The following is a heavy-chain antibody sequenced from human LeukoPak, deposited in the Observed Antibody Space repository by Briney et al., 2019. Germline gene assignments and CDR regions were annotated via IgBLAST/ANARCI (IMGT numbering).Heavy chain of an antibody. V-gene: IGHV3-21*01. D-gene: IGHD1-26*01. CDR2: ISSSSNYI. CDR3: ARDAPLPDF. Sequence: GGSLRLXCAASGVTFSSYTMNWVRQAPGKELEWVSSISSSSNYIYYADSVKGRFTISRDNAKNSLYLQMNSLRAEDTAVYYCARDAPLPDFWGQGTLVTVSS. J-gene: IGHJ4*02. CDR1: GVTFSSYT.